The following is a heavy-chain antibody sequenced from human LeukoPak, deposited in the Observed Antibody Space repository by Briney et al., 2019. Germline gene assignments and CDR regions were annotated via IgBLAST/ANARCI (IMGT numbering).Heavy chain of an antibody. CDR2: IWYDESNK. CDR3: ARRQGDGFDI. V-gene: IGHV3-33*01. Sequence: GGSLRLSCAASGFSFSIYGMHWVRQAPGKGLEWGALIWYDESNKYYADSVKGRFTISRDNSKNTLYLQMNSLRVEDTAVYYCARRQGDGFDIWGQGTMVTVSS. CDR1: GFSFSIYG. J-gene: IGHJ3*02.